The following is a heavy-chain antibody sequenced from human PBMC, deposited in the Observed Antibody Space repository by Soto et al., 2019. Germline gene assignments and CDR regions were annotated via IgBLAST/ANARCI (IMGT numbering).Heavy chain of an antibody. CDR1: GYTFTDYG. D-gene: IGHD2-21*01. CDR3: AREFCDGWRWFEPCF. V-gene: IGHV1-18*04. J-gene: IGHJ4*02. Sequence: QVQLVQSGVEVKEPGASVRVSCKASGYTFTDYGISWVRQAPGQGLEWMAWISTQNDNTKYAQKFQGRVTVTKDRSTRTVFMEKRRLRSEDTGVFYCAREFCDGWRWFEPCFWGPGNPVTVSS. CDR2: ISTQNDNT.